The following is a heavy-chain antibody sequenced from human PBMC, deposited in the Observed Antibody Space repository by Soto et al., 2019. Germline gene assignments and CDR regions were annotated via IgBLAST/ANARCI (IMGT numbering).Heavy chain of an antibody. V-gene: IGHV1-18*01. CDR3: ARGRYFATTHRQWWYFDF. D-gene: IGHD6-19*01. Sequence: QVELMQSGPEVKRPGTSVKVSCKASGYTFITSGINWVRQTPGQALEWVGWISPANADKKYAQKFKERVTLTSETSTDTVYMALTNLRSDDTAVYFCARGRYFATTHRQWWYFDFWGRGTPVTVSS. CDR2: ISPANADK. CDR1: GYTFITSG. J-gene: IGHJ2*01.